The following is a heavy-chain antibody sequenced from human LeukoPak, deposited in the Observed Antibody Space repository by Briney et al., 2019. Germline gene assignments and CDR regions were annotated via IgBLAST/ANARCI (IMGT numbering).Heavy chain of an antibody. CDR3: AREQARAFDI. CDR2: ISSSSSYT. Sequence: GGSLRLSCAASGFTFSDYYMSWIRQAPGKGLEWVSYISSSSSYTNYADSAKGRFTISRDNAKNSLYLQMNSLRAEDTAVYYCAREQARAFDIWGQGTMVTVSS. V-gene: IGHV3-11*05. J-gene: IGHJ3*02. CDR1: GFTFSDYY.